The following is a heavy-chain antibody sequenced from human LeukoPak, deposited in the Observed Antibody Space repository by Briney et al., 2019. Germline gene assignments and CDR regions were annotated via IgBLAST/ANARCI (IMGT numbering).Heavy chain of an antibody. CDR1: GFTFSSYG. J-gene: IGHJ4*02. CDR2: IWYDGSNK. V-gene: IGHV3-33*01. D-gene: IGHD6-13*01. CDR3: AREVGSSWVYYFDY. Sequence: GRSVRLSCAASGFTFSSYGMHWVRQAPGKGLEWVAVIWYDGSNKYYADSVKGRFTISRDNSKNTLYLQMNSLRAEDTAVYYCAREVGSSWVYYFDYWGQGTLVTVSS.